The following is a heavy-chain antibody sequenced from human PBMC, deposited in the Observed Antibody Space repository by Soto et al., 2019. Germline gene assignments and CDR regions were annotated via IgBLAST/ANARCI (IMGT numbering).Heavy chain of an antibody. D-gene: IGHD3-22*01. CDR1: GFTFSSYA. V-gene: IGHV3-23*01. CDR3: AKDSSYYYDSSGYEYYFDY. CDR2: ISGSGGST. J-gene: IGHJ4*02. Sequence: GGSLRLSCAASGFTFSSYAMSWVRQAPGKGLEWVSAISGSGGSTYYADSVKGRFTISRDNSKNTLYLQMNSLRAEDTAVYYCAKDSSYYYDSSGYEYYFDYWGQGTLVTVSS.